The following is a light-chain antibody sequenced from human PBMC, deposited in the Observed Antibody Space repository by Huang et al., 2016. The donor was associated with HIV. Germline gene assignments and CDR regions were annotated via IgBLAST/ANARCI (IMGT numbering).Light chain of an antibody. V-gene: IGKV2D-29*02. J-gene: IGKJ4*01. CDR3: MQSIQLPLT. CDR2: EVS. CDR1: QSLLHSDGKTY. Sequence: DIVMTQTPLSLSVTPGQPASISCKSSQSLLHSDGKTYLYWYLQKVGQSPQLLIYEVSNRVSGVPDRVSGSGSGTDFTLKISRMEAEDVGVYYCMQSIQLPLTFGGGTKVEIK.